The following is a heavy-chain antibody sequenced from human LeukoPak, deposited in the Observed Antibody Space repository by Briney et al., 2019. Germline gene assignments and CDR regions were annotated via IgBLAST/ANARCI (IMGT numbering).Heavy chain of an antibody. Sequence: GGSLRLSCAASGFTFSSCAMHWVRQAPGKGLEWVAVISYDGNNKYYADSVKGRFIISRDNSKNTLYLQMSSLRAEDTAVYFCARDPKGGFSYGWGAFDIWGQGTMVIVSS. CDR2: ISYDGNNK. V-gene: IGHV3-30*04. J-gene: IGHJ3*02. CDR1: GFTFSSCA. D-gene: IGHD5-18*01. CDR3: ARDPKGGFSYGWGAFDI.